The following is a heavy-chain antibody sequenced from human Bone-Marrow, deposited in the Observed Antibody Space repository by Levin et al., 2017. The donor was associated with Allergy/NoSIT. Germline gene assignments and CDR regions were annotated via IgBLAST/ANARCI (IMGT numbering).Heavy chain of an antibody. Sequence: GGSLRLSCAASGFTFSSYAMHWVRQAPGKGLEWVAVISYDGSNKYYADSVKGRFTISRDNSKNTLYLQMNSLRAEDTAVYYCARERWKNSSSWPYYYYGMDVWGQGTTVTVSS. CDR3: ARERWKNSSSWPYYYYGMDV. D-gene: IGHD6-13*01. J-gene: IGHJ6*02. CDR2: ISYDGSNK. V-gene: IGHV3-30-3*01. CDR1: GFTFSSYA.